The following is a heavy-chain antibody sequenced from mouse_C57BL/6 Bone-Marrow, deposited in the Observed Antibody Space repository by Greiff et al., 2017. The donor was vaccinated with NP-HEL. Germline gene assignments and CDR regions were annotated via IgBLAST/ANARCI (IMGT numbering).Heavy chain of an antibody. J-gene: IGHJ3*01. Sequence: QVQLKQSGAELARPGASVKLSCKASGYTFTSYGISWVKQRTGQGLEWIGEIYPRSGNTYYNEKFKGKGTLTADKSSSTAYLELRSLTSEDSAVYFCANYYGSSYDAYWGQGTLVTVSA. CDR1: GYTFTSYG. CDR3: ANYYGSSYDAY. CDR2: IYPRSGNT. D-gene: IGHD1-1*01. V-gene: IGHV1-81*01.